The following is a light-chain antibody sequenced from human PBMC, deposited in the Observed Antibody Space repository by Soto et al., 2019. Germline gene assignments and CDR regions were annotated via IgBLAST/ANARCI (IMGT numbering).Light chain of an antibody. CDR1: QSINTY. CDR3: QQRRSWQVT. J-gene: IGKJ5*01. Sequence: VLTQSPATLSLSPGEGATLSCRASQSINTYLAWYQQKPGQAPRLLIYDASKRATGIPARFSGSGSGTNFTLTISSLEPEDFAVYYCQQRRSWQVTFGQGTRMEIK. CDR2: DAS. V-gene: IGKV3D-11*02.